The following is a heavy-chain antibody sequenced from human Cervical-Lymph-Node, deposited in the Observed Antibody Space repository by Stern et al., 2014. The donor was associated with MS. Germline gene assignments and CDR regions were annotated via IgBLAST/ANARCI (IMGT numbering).Heavy chain of an antibody. D-gene: IGHD6-19*01. CDR2: IYYTGSS. Sequence: QVQLVESGPGLVRPSETLSLTCTVSGGSISRYYWSWVRQSPGKGLEWIGYIYYTGSSNSNPSLKSRVTLSIDTSKNQFSLKLKSVTAADTAVYYCAKGEQWLGIWGQGILVTVSS. J-gene: IGHJ4*02. CDR1: GGSISRYY. CDR3: AKGEQWLGI. V-gene: IGHV4-59*01.